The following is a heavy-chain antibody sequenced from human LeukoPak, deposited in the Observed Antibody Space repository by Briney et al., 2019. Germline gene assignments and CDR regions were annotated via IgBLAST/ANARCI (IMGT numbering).Heavy chain of an antibody. V-gene: IGHV4-34*01. Sequence: SETLSLTCAVYGGSFSPYYWSWIRQPPGKGLEWIGEINHSGSTNYNPSLKSRVTISVDTSKNQSSLRLSSVTAADTAVYYCARGGFYCGGDCYVDYWGQGTLVTVSS. CDR1: GGSFSPYY. CDR3: ARGGFYCGGDCYVDY. D-gene: IGHD2-21*02. J-gene: IGHJ4*02. CDR2: INHSGST.